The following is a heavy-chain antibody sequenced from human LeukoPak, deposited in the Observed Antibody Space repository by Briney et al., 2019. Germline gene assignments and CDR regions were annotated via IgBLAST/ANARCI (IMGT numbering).Heavy chain of an antibody. J-gene: IGHJ4*02. CDR1: GGSFSGYY. CDR3: AREEYYYDSSGYLWNFDY. V-gene: IGHV4-34*01. CDR2: INHSGST. Sequence: PSETLSLTSAVYGGSFSGYYWSWIRQPPGKGLEWIGEINHSGSTNYNPSLKSRVTISVDTSKNQFSLKLSSVTAADTAVYYCAREEYYYDSSGYLWNFDYWGQGTLVTVSS. D-gene: IGHD3-22*01.